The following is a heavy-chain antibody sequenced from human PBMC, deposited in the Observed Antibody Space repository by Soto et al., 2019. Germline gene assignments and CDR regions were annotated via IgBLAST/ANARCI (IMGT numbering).Heavy chain of an antibody. CDR1: GFTFSSYA. CDR3: AREGLITMIVVVITGGEGYFDY. V-gene: IGHV3-23*01. J-gene: IGHJ4*02. D-gene: IGHD3-22*01. CDR2: ISGSGGST. Sequence: GGSLRLSCAASGFTFSSYAMSWVRQAPGEGLEWVSAISGSGGSTYYADPVKGRFTISRDNSKNTLYLQMNSLRAEDTAVYYCAREGLITMIVVVITGGEGYFDYWGQGTLVTVSS.